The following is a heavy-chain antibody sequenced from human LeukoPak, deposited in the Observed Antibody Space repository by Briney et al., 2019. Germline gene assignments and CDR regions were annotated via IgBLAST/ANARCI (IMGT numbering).Heavy chain of an antibody. J-gene: IGHJ4*02. CDR3: ETAIQLRPF. V-gene: IGHV3-30*04. Sequence: GGSLRLSCAASGFVFRSSPMQWVRQAPGKGLEWVTIISYDGNHIFYADSVKGRFTISRDNSKNTLYLQMNGLRPEDTAVYYCETAIQLRPFWGQGTLVTVSS. CDR2: ISYDGNHI. D-gene: IGHD1-1*01. CDR1: GFVFRSSP.